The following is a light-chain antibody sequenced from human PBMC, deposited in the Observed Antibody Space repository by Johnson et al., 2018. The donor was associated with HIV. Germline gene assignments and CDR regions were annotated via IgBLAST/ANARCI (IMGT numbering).Light chain of an antibody. CDR3: GTWDSSLRGI. Sequence: QSVLTQPPSVSAAPGQKVTISCSGSSSNIGSNYVSWYQQLPGTAPKLLIYDNNKRPSGIPDRFSGSKSGTSATLGITGLQTGDEADYYCGTWDSSLRGIFGTGTKVTVL. CDR2: DNN. J-gene: IGLJ1*01. V-gene: IGLV1-51*01. CDR1: SSNIGSNY.